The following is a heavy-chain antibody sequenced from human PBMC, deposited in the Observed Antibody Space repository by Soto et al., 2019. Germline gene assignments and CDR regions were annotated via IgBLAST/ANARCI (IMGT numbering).Heavy chain of an antibody. V-gene: IGHV3-30-3*02. CDR3: ANDRERVFDF. J-gene: IGHJ4*02. D-gene: IGHD1-1*01. Sequence: QVQLVESGGGVVQPGRSLRLSCAASGFTFSSYAMHWVRQAPGKGLEWVAVIAYAGRNKYYAGSVKGRFTISRDNTKNTLYLQMTGLISEDTAVYYCANDRERVFDFWGQGTLITVSS. CDR2: IAYAGRNK. CDR1: GFTFSSYA.